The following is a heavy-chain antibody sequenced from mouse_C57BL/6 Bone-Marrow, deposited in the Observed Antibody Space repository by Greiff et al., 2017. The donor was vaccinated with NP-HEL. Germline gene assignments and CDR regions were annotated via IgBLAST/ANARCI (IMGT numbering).Heavy chain of an antibody. D-gene: IGHD1-1*01. J-gene: IGHJ2*01. Sequence: VQLQESGAELVKPGASVKLSCKASGYTFTEYTIHWVKQRSGQGLEWIGWFYPGSGSIKYNEKFKDKATLTADKSYSKGYMELSRLTSEEDAVYFCARHKEGGRGYFDCWGKGTTLTVSS. CDR2: FYPGSGSI. V-gene: IGHV1-62-2*01. CDR1: GYTFTEYT. CDR3: ARHKEGGRGYFDC.